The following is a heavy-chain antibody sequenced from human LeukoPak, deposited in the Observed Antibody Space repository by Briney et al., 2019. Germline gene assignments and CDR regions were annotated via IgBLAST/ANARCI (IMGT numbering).Heavy chain of an antibody. V-gene: IGHV3-7*04. CDR2: IKQDGSEK. CDR1: GFIFSSYW. Sequence: GGSLRLSCAASGFIFSSYWMSWVRQAPGKGLEWVANIKQDGSEKYYVDSVKGRFTISRDNAKNSLYLQMNSLRAEDTAVYYCARGRYMDVWGKGTTVTISS. J-gene: IGHJ6*03. CDR3: ARGRYMDV.